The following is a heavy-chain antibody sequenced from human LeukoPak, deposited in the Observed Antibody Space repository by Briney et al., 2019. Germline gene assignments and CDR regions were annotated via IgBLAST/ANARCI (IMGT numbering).Heavy chain of an antibody. J-gene: IGHJ3*02. CDR3: AREAAAGTGGVDI. Sequence: GGSLRLSCAASGFTFSDYYMSWIRQAPGKGLEWVAVISYDGSNKYYADSVKGRFTISRDNSKNTLYLQMNSLRAEDTAVYYCAREAAAGTGGVDIWGQGTMVTVSS. CDR2: ISYDGSNK. D-gene: IGHD6-13*01. CDR1: GFTFSDYY. V-gene: IGHV3-30-3*01.